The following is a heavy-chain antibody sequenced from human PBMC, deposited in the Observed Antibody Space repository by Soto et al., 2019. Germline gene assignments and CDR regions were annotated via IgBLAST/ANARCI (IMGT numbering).Heavy chain of an antibody. J-gene: IGHJ5*02. CDR3: SIQNTVIPGPLTNNWFDP. V-gene: IGHV5-51*01. Sequence: GESLKISCKGSGYSFTSYWIAWVRQMPGKGLEWMGIIYPGDSDTRYSPSFQGQVTFSADKSISTAFLQWSSLKASDTAIYYCSIQNTVIPGPLTNNWFDPWGQGTLVTVSS. CDR1: GYSFTSYW. CDR2: IYPGDSDT. D-gene: IGHD2-21*01.